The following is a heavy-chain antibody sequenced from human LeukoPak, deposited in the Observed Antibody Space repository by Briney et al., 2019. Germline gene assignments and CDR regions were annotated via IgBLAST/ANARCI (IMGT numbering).Heavy chain of an antibody. D-gene: IGHD3-22*01. J-gene: IGHJ4*02. CDR1: GDSVSSNSVG. V-gene: IGHV6-1*01. CDR2: TYYRSKWYN. Sequence: SQTLSLTCAISGDSVSSNSVGWNWIRQSPSRGLEWLGRTYYRSKWYNDYAVSVKGRITINPDTSKNQFSLQLNSVTPEDTAVYYCARDDSSGYASFDYWGQGTLVTVSS. CDR3: ARDDSSGYASFDY.